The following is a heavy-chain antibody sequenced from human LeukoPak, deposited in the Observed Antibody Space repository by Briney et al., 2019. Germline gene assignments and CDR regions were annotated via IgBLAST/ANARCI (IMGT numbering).Heavy chain of an antibody. CDR3: ARAGPMVRETTYYYGMDV. V-gene: IGHV4-31*02. J-gene: IGHJ6*02. CDR2: IYYSGST. Sequence: LRLSCAASGFTFSDYQMSWIRQHPGKGLEWIGYIYYSGSTYYNPSLKSRVTISVDTSKNQFSLKLSSVTAADTAVYYCARAGPMVRETTYYYGMDVWGQGTTVTVSS. D-gene: IGHD3-10*01. CDR1: GFTFSDYQ.